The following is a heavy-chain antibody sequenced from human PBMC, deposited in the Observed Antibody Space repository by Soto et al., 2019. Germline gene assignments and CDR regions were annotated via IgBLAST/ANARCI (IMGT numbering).Heavy chain of an antibody. V-gene: IGHV1-18*01. CDR1: GYTFTSYG. D-gene: IGHD4-4*01. CDR3: ASSVDGDSNYGFDP. J-gene: IGHJ5*02. CDR2: ISAYNGNT. Sequence: QVQLVQSGAEVKKPGASVTVSCKASGYTFTSYGISWVRQAPGQGLEWMGWISAYNGNTNYAQKLQGRVTMTADTSTSTAYMELRSLRSDDTAVYYCASSVDGDSNYGFDPWGQGTLVTVSS.